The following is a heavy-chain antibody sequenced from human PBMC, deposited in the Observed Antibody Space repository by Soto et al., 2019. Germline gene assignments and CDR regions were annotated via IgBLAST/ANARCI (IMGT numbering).Heavy chain of an antibody. J-gene: IGHJ4*02. CDR1: GGSIGSDYW. CDR2: IYHSGTT. D-gene: IGHD3-10*01. Sequence: PSETLSLTCAVSGGSIGSDYWWNWVRQPPGKGLQWIGEIYHSGTTNYNPSLKSRVTISVDKSKNQFSLRLNSVTAADTAVYFCARGINYYDSGTYQDYFDYWGQGALVTVSS. V-gene: IGHV4-4*02. CDR3: ARGINYYDSGTYQDYFDY.